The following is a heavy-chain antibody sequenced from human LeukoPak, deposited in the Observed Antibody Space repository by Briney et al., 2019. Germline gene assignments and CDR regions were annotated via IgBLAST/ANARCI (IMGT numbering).Heavy chain of an antibody. Sequence: SETLSLTCTVSGGSISSYYWSWIRQPPGKGLEWIGYIYYSGSTNYNPSLKSRVTISVDTSKNQFSLKLSSVTAADTAVYYCARHFDLWGRGTLVTVSS. J-gene: IGHJ2*01. CDR2: IYYSGST. CDR3: ARHFDL. CDR1: GGSISSYY. V-gene: IGHV4-59*12.